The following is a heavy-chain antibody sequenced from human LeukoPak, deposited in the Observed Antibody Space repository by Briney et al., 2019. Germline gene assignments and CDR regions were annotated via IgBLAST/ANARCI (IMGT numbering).Heavy chain of an antibody. Sequence: SETLSLTCAVYGGSFSGYYWNWVRQPPGKGLEWIGEIHPSGSTTYNPSLQSRVTLSVDTFQNQFSLKVSSVTAADTAVYYCARGVDEAKVGYWGQGTLVTVSS. J-gene: IGHJ4*02. CDR3: ARGVDEAKVGY. V-gene: IGHV4-34*01. CDR1: GGSFSGYY. CDR2: IHPSGST.